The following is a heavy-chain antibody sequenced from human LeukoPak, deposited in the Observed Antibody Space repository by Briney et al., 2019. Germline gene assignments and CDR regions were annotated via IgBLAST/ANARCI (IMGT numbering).Heavy chain of an antibody. CDR2: ISYDGSNK. D-gene: IGHD6-19*01. CDR3: AKVRRGSGCDY. CDR1: GFTFSSYG. J-gene: IGHJ4*02. Sequence: GGSLRLSCATSGFTFSSYGMQWVRQAPGKGLEWVAVISYDGSNKYYADSVKGRFTISRDNSKNTLYLQMNSLRAEDTAVYYCAKVRRGSGCDYWGQGTLVTVSS. V-gene: IGHV3-30*18.